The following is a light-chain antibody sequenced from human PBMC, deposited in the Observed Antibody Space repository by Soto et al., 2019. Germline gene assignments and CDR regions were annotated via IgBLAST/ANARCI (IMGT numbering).Light chain of an antibody. Sequence: DIQMTQSPSTPSASVGDRVTITFRASQSISSWLAWYQQKPGKAPKLLIYAASSLQSGVPSRFSGSGSGTDFTLTISSLQPEDFATYYCQQANSFPSTFGQGTRLEIK. J-gene: IGKJ5*01. V-gene: IGKV1-12*02. CDR2: AAS. CDR1: QSISSW. CDR3: QQANSFPST.